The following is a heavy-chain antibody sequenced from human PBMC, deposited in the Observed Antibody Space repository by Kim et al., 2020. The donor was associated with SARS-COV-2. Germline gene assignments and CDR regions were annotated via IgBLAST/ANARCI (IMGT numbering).Heavy chain of an antibody. V-gene: IGHV4-39*07. CDR1: GGSISSSSYY. Sequence: SETLSLTCTVSGGSISSSSYYWGWIRQPPGKGLEWIGSIYYSGSTYYNPSLKSRVTISVDTSKNQFSLKLSSVTAADTAVYYCARFRVVPAATSGVDYWGQGTLVTVSS. D-gene: IGHD2-2*01. CDR3: ARFRVVPAATSGVDY. J-gene: IGHJ4*02. CDR2: IYYSGST.